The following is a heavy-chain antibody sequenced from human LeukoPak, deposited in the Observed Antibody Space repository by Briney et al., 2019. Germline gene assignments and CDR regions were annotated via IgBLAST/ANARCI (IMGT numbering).Heavy chain of an antibody. Sequence: KPSETLSLTCTVSGVSISSTSYYWGWIRQPPGKGLEWIGSVYYDGSPYYNPSLKSRVTISVDTSKNQFSLKLSSVTAADTAVYYCARQEAAAVHDYWGQGTLVTVSS. J-gene: IGHJ4*02. D-gene: IGHD6-13*01. CDR1: GVSISSTSYY. CDR2: VYYDGSP. V-gene: IGHV4-39*01. CDR3: ARQEAAAVHDY.